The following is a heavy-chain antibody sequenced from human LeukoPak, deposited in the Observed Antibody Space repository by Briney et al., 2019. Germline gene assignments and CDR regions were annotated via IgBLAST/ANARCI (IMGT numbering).Heavy chain of an antibody. J-gene: IGHJ6*03. CDR1: GFTFSDYY. V-gene: IGHV3-11*01. D-gene: IGHD3-10*01. CDR2: ISSSGSTI. Sequence: GGSLRLSCAASGFTFSDYYMSWIRQAPGKGLEWVSYISSSGSTIYYADSVKGRFTISRDNAKNSLYLQMNSLRAEDTAVYYCARDLLWFGNYYMDVWGKGTTVTISS. CDR3: ARDLLWFGNYYMDV.